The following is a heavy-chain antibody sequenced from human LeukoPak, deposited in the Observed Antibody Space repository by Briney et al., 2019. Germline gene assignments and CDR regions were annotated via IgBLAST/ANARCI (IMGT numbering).Heavy chain of an antibody. J-gene: IGHJ4*02. V-gene: IGHV3-53*01. Sequence: GGSLRLSCVASGFTVSSNYMSWVRQAPGKGLEWVSLIYAGGGTYYADSVRGRFTISRDKSKKTLYFQLNSLRTQDTAVYYCARTRGTYYFDYWGQGALVTVSS. CDR2: IYAGGGT. CDR3: ARTRGTYYFDY. CDR1: GFTVSSNY.